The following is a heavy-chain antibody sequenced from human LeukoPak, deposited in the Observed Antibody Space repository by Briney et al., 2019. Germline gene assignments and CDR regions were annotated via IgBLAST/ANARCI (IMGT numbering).Heavy chain of an antibody. Sequence: ASVKVSRKASGYTFTSYGISWVRQAPGQGLEWMGWISAYNGNTNYAQKLQGRVTMTTDTSTSTAYMELRSLRSDDTAVYYCARDRSPTHNWNFDYWGQGSLVTVSS. V-gene: IGHV1-18*01. CDR1: GYTFTSYG. CDR3: ARDRSPTHNWNFDY. CDR2: ISAYNGNT. J-gene: IGHJ4*02. D-gene: IGHD1-20*01.